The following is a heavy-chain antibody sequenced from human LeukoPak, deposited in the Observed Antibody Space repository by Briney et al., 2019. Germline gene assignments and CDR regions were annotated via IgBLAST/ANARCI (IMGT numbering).Heavy chain of an antibody. V-gene: IGHV1-69*13. D-gene: IGHD6-13*01. CDR3: ARERIAAAQNWFDP. J-gene: IGHJ5*02. CDR2: IIPIFGTA. CDR1: GGTFSSYA. Sequence: SVKVSCKASGGTFSSYAISWVRQAPGQGLEWMGGIIPIFGTANYAQKFQGRVTITADGSTSTAYMELSSLRSEDTAVYYCARERIAAAQNWFDPWGQGTLVTVSS.